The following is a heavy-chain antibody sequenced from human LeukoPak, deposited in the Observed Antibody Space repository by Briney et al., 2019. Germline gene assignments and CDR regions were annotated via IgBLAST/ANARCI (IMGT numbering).Heavy chain of an antibody. V-gene: IGHV1-18*01. D-gene: IGHD4-11*01. J-gene: IGHJ6*02. CDR2: ISTYDGDT. CDR1: GYTFTSYG. Sequence: ASVKVSCKASGYTFTSYGIIWVRQAPGQGLEWMGWISTYDGDTKYAQRLQGRVTMTTDTSTSTAYMELRSLRSDDTAVYYCARNPMTTVTTNYYYGMDVWGQGTTVTVSS. CDR3: ARNPMTTVTTNYYYGMDV.